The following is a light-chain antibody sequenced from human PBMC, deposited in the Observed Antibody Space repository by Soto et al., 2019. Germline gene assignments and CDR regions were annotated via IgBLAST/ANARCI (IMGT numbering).Light chain of an antibody. CDR2: DVN. CDR1: SSDVGNSNG. CDR3: SSYTSSSLYA. V-gene: IGLV2-18*03. J-gene: IGLJ7*01. Sequence: QSALTQPPSVSGSPGQSVAISCTGTSSDVGNSNGVSWYHEPPGTAPKLMIYDVNNRPSGVPDRFSGSKSGNTASLTTSGLQHELVPDYSCSSYTSSSLYAFG.